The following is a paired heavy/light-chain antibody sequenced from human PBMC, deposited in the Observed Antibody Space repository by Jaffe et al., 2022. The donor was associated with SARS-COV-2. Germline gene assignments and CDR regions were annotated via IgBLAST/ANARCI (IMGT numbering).Light chain of an antibody. Sequence: EIVLTQSPATLSLSPGERATLSCRASQSVSSYLAWYQQKPGQAPRLLIYDASNRATGIPARFSGSGSGTDFTLTISSLEPEDFAVYFCQQRSNWPLSFGGGTKVEIK. CDR2: DAS. CDR1: QSVSSY. V-gene: IGKV3-11*01. J-gene: IGKJ4*01. CDR3: QQRSNWPLS.
Heavy chain of an antibody. D-gene: IGHD3-10*01. CDR1: GGSISSSTYY. Sequence: QLQLQESGPGLVKPSETLSLTCSVSGGSISSSTYYWGWIRQPPGKGLEWIGSIYYSGRTYYNPSLKSRVTVFVDTSKNQFSLKVSSVTAADTAVYYCARPLSASGNTNWFDPWGQGILVTVSS. CDR2: IYYSGRT. CDR3: ARPLSASGNTNWFDP. V-gene: IGHV4-39*01. J-gene: IGHJ5*02.